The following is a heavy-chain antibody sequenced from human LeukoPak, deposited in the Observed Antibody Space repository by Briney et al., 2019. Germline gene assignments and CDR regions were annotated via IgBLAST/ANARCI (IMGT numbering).Heavy chain of an antibody. CDR2: IYSGGST. Sequence: PGGSLRLSCAASGFTVSSNYMSWVRQAPRKGLEWVSVIYSGGSTYYADSVKGRFTISRDNSKNTLYLQMNSLRAEDTAVYYCARDKSRSGWPNYYYYGMDVWGQGTTVTVSS. CDR3: ARDKSRSGWPNYYYYGMDV. D-gene: IGHD6-19*01. J-gene: IGHJ6*01. V-gene: IGHV3-53*01. CDR1: GFTVSSNY.